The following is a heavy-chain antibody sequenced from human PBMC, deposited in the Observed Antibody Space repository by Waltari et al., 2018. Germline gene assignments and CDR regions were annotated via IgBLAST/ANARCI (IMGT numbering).Heavy chain of an antibody. D-gene: IGHD2-2*01. CDR3: ARVQYCSSTSCLNFDY. CDR1: GGSISSYS. CDR2: IYYSGST. J-gene: IGHJ4*02. V-gene: IGHV4-59*01. Sequence: QVQLQESGPGLVKPSETLSLTCTVSGGSISSYSWSWIRQPPGKGLEWIGYIYYSGSTNYNPSLKSRVTISVDTSKNQFSLKLSSVTAADTAVYYCARVQYCSSTSCLNFDYWGQGTLVTVSS.